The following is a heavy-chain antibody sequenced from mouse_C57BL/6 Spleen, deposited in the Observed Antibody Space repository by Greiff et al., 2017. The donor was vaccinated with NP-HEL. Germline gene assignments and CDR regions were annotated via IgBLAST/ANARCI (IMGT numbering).Heavy chain of an antibody. J-gene: IGHJ4*01. CDR3: TRVGITTVGDAMDY. D-gene: IGHD1-1*01. V-gene: IGHV1-15*01. CDR2: IDPETGGT. Sequence: VQLQQSGAELVRPGASVTLSCKASGYTFTDYEMHWVKQTPVHGLEWIGAIDPETGGTAYNQKFKGKAILTADKSSSTAYMELRSLTSEDSAVYYCTRVGITTVGDAMDYWGQGTSVTVSS. CDR1: GYTFTDYE.